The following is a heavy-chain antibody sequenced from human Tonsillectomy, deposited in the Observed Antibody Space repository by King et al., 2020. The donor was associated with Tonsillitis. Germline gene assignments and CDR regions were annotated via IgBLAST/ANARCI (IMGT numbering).Heavy chain of an antibody. D-gene: IGHD5-12*01. J-gene: IGHJ6*02. V-gene: IGHV1-18*04. CDR3: ARDTEDDIVATTEYYYDYNGMDV. CDR2: ISAYNGNK. Sequence: QLVQSGAEVKKPGASVKVSCKASGYTFTSYGISWVRQAPGQGLEWMGWISAYNGNKNYAQKLQGRVTMTTDTSTTTTYMELRSLRSDDTAVYYCARDTEDDIVATTEYYYDYNGMDVWGQGTTVTVSS. CDR1: GYTFTSYG.